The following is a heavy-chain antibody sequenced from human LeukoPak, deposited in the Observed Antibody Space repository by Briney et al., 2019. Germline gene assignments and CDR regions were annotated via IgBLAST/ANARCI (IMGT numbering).Heavy chain of an antibody. J-gene: IGHJ6*03. CDR3: GRSGFSSGWYRGYYYMDV. CDR1: GFTFNSYS. V-gene: IGHV3-30-3*01. Sequence: GGSLRLSCAASGFTFNSYSMHWVRQAPGKGLEWVTAISDDETYKFYADSVKGRFTISRDNAKNTLYLQMNSLRAEDTAVFYCGRSGFSSGWYRGYYYMDVWGKGTTVTVSS. D-gene: IGHD6-19*01. CDR2: ISDDETYK.